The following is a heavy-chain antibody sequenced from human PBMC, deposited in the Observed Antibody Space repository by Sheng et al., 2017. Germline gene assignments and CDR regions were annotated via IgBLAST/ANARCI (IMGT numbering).Heavy chain of an antibody. CDR3: ARQGGRRELPPGNY. D-gene: IGHD1-26*01. CDR1: GYSISSGYY. Sequence: QVQLQESGPGLVKPSETLSLTCAVSGYSISSGYYWGWIRQPPGKGLEWIGSIYHSGSTYYNPSLKSRVTISVDTSKNQFSLKLSSVTAADTAVYYCARQGGRRELPPGNYWGQGTLVTVSS. V-gene: IGHV4-38-2*01. J-gene: IGHJ4*02. CDR2: IYHSGST.